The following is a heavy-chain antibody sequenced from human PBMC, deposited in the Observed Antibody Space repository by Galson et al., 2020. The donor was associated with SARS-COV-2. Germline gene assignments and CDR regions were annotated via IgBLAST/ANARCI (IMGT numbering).Heavy chain of an antibody. CDR3: ARKGGIIGHSEFDP. J-gene: IGHJ5*02. CDR2: ISSSASAI. V-gene: IGHV3-48*01. CDR1: GFTFSRYD. D-gene: IGHD2-15*01. Sequence: LGESLKISCAASGFTFSRYDMVWVRQAPGKGLEWISYISSSASAIYYADAVKGRFTISRDNAQSSLFLQMNSLRAEDTAGYYCARKGGIIGHSEFDPWGQGTLVTVSS.